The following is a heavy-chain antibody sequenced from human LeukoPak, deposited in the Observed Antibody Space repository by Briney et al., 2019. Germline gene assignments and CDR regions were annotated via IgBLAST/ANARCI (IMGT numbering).Heavy chain of an antibody. Sequence: ASVKVSCKASGYTFTGYDIDWVRQATGQGLEWMGWMNPNSGNTGYAQKFQGRVTMTRNTSISTAYMELSSLRSEDTAVYYCARGRGGQQLVSYFDYWGQGTLVTVSS. J-gene: IGHJ4*02. CDR2: MNPNSGNT. V-gene: IGHV1-8*01. CDR3: ARGRGGQQLVSYFDY. CDR1: GYTFTGYD. D-gene: IGHD6-13*01.